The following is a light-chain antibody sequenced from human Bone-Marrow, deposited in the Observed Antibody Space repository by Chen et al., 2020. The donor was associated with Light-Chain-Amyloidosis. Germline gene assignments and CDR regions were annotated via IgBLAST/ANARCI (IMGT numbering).Light chain of an antibody. CDR3: QSADSSGTYEVI. CDR1: DLPTKY. V-gene: IGLV3-25*03. CDR2: TDT. J-gene: IGLJ2*01. Sequence: SYELTQPPSVSVSPGQTARITCSGDDLPTKYAYWYQQKPGQAPVLVIHTDTERPSGISERLSGSSSGTTATLTISGVQAEDEAAYHCQSADSSGTYEVIFGGGTKLTVL.